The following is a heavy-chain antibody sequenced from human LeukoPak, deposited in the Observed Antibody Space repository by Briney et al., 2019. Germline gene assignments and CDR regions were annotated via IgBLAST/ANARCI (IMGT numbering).Heavy chain of an antibody. Sequence: SETVSLTCAGYGGSFSGHYWTWIRQPPGKGLQWIGEINHSGSTNYKPSLKSRLTISVDTSKNQFSLKLSSVTAADTAVYYCARAGAQQQVIDYWGQGTLVTVSS. J-gene: IGHJ4*02. CDR1: GGSFSGHY. D-gene: IGHD6-13*01. V-gene: IGHV4-34*01. CDR2: INHSGST. CDR3: ARAGAQQQVIDY.